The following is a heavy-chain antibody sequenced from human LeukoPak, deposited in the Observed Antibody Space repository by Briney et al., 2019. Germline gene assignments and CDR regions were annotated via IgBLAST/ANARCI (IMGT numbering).Heavy chain of an antibody. V-gene: IGHV1-18*01. Sequence: ASVKVSCKASGYTFTSYGISWVRQAPGQGLEWMGWISAYNGNTNYAQKLQGRVTMTTDKSTSTAYMELSSLRSEDTAVYYCARGRYSYGPPSDAFDIWGQGTMVTVSS. D-gene: IGHD5-18*01. CDR1: GYTFTSYG. CDR3: ARGRYSYGPPSDAFDI. J-gene: IGHJ3*02. CDR2: ISAYNGNT.